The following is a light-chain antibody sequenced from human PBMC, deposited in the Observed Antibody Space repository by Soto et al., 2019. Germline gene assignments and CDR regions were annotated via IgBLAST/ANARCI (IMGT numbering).Light chain of an antibody. Sequence: QSALTQPPSASGTPGQMVTISCSGSSSNIGGNTVNWYQHLPGTAPKLLIYSNDQRPSGVPDRFSGSKSGASASLAISGLQSEDEADYYCAAWDDSLNGHYYVFGTGTKVTVL. J-gene: IGLJ1*01. CDR2: SND. CDR1: SSNIGGNT. CDR3: AAWDDSLNGHYYV. V-gene: IGLV1-44*01.